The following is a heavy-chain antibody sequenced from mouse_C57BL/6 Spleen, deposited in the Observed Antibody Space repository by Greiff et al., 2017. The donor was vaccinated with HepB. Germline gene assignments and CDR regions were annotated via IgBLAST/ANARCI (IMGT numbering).Heavy chain of an antibody. Sequence: EVQLQQSGPELVKPGASVKISCKASGYTFTDYYMNWVKQSHGKSLEWIGDINPNNGGTSYNQKFKGKATLTVDKSSSTAYMELRSLTSEDSAVYYCARPSYYYGSRGDYWGQGTTLTVSS. J-gene: IGHJ2*01. V-gene: IGHV1-26*01. CDR3: ARPSYYYGSRGDY. D-gene: IGHD1-1*01. CDR2: INPNNGGT. CDR1: GYTFTDYY.